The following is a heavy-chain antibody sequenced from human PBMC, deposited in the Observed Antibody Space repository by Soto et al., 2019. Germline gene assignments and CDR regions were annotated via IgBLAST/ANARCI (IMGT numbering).Heavy chain of an antibody. CDR1: GFTFSSYN. J-gene: IGHJ6*03. V-gene: IGHV3-48*01. Sequence: EVQLVESGGGLVQPGGSLRLSCAASGFTFSSYNMNWVRQDPGKGLEWISDISLSSSTIFYADSVKGRFTISRDNAKNSLYLQMNSLRAEDTAVNYCARDSRNYYYYMDVWGKGTTVTVSS. CDR3: ARDSRNYYYYMDV. CDR2: ISLSSSTI.